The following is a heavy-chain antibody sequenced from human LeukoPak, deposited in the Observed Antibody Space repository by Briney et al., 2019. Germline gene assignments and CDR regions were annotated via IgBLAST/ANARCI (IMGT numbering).Heavy chain of an antibody. J-gene: IGHJ5*02. V-gene: IGHV1-46*01. CDR1: GYTFTSYY. CDR3: ARDHSGSQHWFDP. Sequence: GASVKGSCKASGYTFTSYYMHCVRQSPGQGLEWMGVINPSAASTSYAQKFQGSVIMTRDTSTSTVYMELNSLTSEDTAVYYCARDHSGSQHWFDPWGQGTLVTVSS. D-gene: IGHD1-26*01. CDR2: INPSAAST.